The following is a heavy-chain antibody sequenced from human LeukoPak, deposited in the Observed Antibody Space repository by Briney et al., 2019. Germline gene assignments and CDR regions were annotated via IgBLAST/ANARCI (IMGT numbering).Heavy chain of an antibody. CDR1: GFTFDIYD. V-gene: IGHV3-30*02. D-gene: IGHD6-6*01. Sequence: GGSLRLSCVASGFTFDIYDMHWVRQAPGKGLQWVAFIRTDGSAKYYADSVKGRFTISRDNAKNSLYLQINSLRVEDTSVYYCARGGAARPDYWGQGTLVTVS. CDR3: ARGGAARPDY. J-gene: IGHJ4*02. CDR2: IRTDGSAK.